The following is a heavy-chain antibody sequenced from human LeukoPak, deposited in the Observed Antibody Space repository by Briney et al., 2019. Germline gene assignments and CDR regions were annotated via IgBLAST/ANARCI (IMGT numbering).Heavy chain of an antibody. J-gene: IGHJ5*02. CDR1: GFTFGTYW. D-gene: IGHD2-2*01. CDR3: ARSHCSSTSCYWFDP. V-gene: IGHV3-74*01. Sequence: PGGSLRLSCAASGFTFGTYWMHWVRQAPGKGLVWVSRINSDGSSTSYADSVKGRFTISRDNAKNTLYLQMNSLRAEDTAVYYCARSHCSSTSCYWFDPWGQGTLVTVSS. CDR2: INSDGSST.